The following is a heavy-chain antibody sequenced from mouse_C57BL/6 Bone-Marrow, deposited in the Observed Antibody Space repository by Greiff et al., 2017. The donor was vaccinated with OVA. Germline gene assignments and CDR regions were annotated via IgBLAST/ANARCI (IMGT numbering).Heavy chain of an antibody. CDR1: GYTFTSYW. Sequence: QVQLKQPGAELVKPGASVKLSCKASGYTFTSYWMQWVKQRPGQGLEWIGEIDPSDSYTNYNQKFKGKATLTVDTSSSTAYMQLSSLTSEDSAVYYCAREGDYYGSSLYWYFDVWGTGTTVTVSS. J-gene: IGHJ1*03. D-gene: IGHD1-1*01. CDR3: AREGDYYGSSLYWYFDV. CDR2: IDPSDSYT. V-gene: IGHV1-50*01.